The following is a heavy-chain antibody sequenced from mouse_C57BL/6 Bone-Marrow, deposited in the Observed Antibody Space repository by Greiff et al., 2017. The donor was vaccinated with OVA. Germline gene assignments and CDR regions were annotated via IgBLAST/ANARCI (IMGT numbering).Heavy chain of an antibody. CDR1: GFTFSDYG. J-gene: IGHJ3*01. V-gene: IGHV5-17*01. CDR3: ARGYGHPRLLAY. CDR2: ISSGSSTI. Sequence: EVQGVESGGGLVKPGGSLKLSCAASGFTFSDYGMHWVRQAPEKGLEWVAYISSGSSTIYYADTVKGRFTISRDNAKNTLFLQMTSLRSEDTAMYYCARGYGHPRLLAYWGQGTLVTVSA. D-gene: IGHD1-1*01.